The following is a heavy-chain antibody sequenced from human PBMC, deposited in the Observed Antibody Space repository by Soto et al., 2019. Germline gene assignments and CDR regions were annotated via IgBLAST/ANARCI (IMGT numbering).Heavy chain of an antibody. CDR3: ARVVEMATIMAYFDY. CDR2: IIPIFGTA. J-gene: IGHJ4*02. D-gene: IGHD5-12*01. CDR1: GGTFSSYS. Sequence: SVNVSCKSSGGTFSSYSISWVRQAPGQGLEWMGGIIPIFGTANYAQKFQGRVTITADESTSTAYMELSSLRSEDTAVYYCARVVEMATIMAYFDYWGQGTLVTVSS. V-gene: IGHV1-69*13.